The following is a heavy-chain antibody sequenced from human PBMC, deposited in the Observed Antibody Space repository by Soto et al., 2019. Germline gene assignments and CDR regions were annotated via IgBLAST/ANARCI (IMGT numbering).Heavy chain of an antibody. CDR2: IYYSGST. J-gene: IGHJ4*02. V-gene: IGHV4-30-4*01. CDR3: SRAPVVVVPVPILSAS. D-gene: IGHD2-2*01. Sequence: WIFIKKPPGKGLEWIGYIYYSGSTYYNPSLKSRVTISVDTSKNQFSLKLSSVTAADTAVYYCSRAPVVVVPVPILSASRGQGSLVT.